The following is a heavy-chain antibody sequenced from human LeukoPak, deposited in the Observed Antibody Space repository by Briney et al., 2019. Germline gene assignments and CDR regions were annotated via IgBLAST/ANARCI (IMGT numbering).Heavy chain of an antibody. V-gene: IGHV3-66*01. CDR2: MYSGGNT. CDR1: GSTVSSSH. CDR3: ARVQAVFQNFDY. J-gene: IGHJ4*02. Sequence: GGSLRLSCAASGSTVSSSHISWVRQAPGKGLEWVSVMYSGGNTYYADSVKGRFTISRDKSKNTLYLQMNSLRAEDTAVYHCARVQAVFQNFDYWGQGTLVTVSS.